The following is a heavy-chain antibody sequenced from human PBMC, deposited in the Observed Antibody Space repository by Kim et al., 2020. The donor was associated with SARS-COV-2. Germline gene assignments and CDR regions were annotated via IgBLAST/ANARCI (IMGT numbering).Heavy chain of an antibody. Sequence: SNPSLKSRVTISLHTSKNQFSLTLSSVTAADTALYYCARRPLNYYYMDVWGKGTTVTVSS. J-gene: IGHJ6*03. CDR3: ARRPLNYYYMDV. V-gene: IGHV4-59*08.